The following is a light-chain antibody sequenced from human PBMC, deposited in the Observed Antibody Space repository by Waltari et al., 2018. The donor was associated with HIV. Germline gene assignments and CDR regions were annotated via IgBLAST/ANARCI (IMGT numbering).Light chain of an antibody. Sequence: SDVLSQQSSASVVPGKTARITRGGDSSGTRSGHWYQQKLGQAPVQVINADRDRPSGIPARFSASNSGNTATLTIGSVEAGDEADYYCQVWESSSDLNWVFGGGTKLTVL. CDR1: SSGTRS. CDR2: ADR. V-gene: IGLV3-21*01. J-gene: IGLJ3*02. CDR3: QVWESSSDLNWV.